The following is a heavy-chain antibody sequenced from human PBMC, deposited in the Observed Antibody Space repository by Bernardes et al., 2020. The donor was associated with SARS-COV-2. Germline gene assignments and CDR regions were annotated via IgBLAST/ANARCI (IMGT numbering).Heavy chain of an antibody. V-gene: IGHV4-61*02. J-gene: IGHJ5*02. CDR2: IYVSGST. CDR3: ARDSYRGWFDP. CDR1: GGSISNGNYY. D-gene: IGHD4-4*01. Sequence: SEPLSLTCTVSGGSISNGNYYWSWIRQPAGQGLEWIGRIYVSGSTNYNPSLKSRVTISVDTSNNQFSLKLSSVTAADTAVYYCARDSYRGWFDPWGQGTLVTVSS.